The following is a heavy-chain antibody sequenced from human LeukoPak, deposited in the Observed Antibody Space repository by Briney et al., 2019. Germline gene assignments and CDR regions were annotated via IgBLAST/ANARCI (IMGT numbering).Heavy chain of an antibody. J-gene: IGHJ4*02. Sequence: SETLSLTCAVYGGSFSGYYWSWFRQPPGKGLEWIGEINHSGSTNYNPSLKSRVTISVDTSKNQFSLKLSSVTAADTAVYYCARDRGYSYGYGYWGQGTLVTVSS. CDR1: GGSFSGYY. CDR3: ARDRGYSYGYGY. D-gene: IGHD5-18*01. CDR2: INHSGST. V-gene: IGHV4-34*01.